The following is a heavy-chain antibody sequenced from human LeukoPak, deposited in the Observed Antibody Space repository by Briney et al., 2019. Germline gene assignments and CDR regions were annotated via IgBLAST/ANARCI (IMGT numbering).Heavy chain of an antibody. CDR1: GFTFSSYW. D-gene: IGHD3-22*01. Sequence: PGGSLRLSCAASGFTFSSYWMHWVRQAPGKGLVWVSRINSDGSSTSYADSVNGRFTISRDNAKNTLYLQMNSLRAEDTAVYYCAREGYDSSGYYKTDYWGQGTLVTVSS. J-gene: IGHJ4*02. CDR2: INSDGSST. V-gene: IGHV3-74*01. CDR3: AREGYDSSGYYKTDY.